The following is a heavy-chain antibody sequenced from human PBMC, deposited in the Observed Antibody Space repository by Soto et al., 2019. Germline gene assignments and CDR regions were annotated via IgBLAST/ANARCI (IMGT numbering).Heavy chain of an antibody. J-gene: IGHJ4*02. V-gene: IGHV4-31*03. Sequence: QVQLQESGPGLVKPSQTLSLTCTVSGASISSGGYFWNWIRQHPGKGLEWIGYIYYSGVTYYNPSLKSRVTISVDTSKNQFSLRLSSVTAADTAVYYCARAPSIWGQGTLVTVSS. CDR2: IYYSGVT. CDR1: GASISSGGYF. CDR3: ARAPSI.